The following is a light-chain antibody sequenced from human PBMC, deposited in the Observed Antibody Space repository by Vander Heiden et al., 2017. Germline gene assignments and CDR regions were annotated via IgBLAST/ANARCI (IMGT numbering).Light chain of an antibody. Sequence: QSALTQPASVSGSPGQSITISCTGTSSDVGGYNYVSWYQQHPGKAPKLMICDVSNRPSGVSNRFSGSKSGNTASLTISGLQAEDEADYYCSPYTSSNTVVFGGGTKLTVL. CDR2: DVS. CDR3: SPYTSSNTVV. CDR1: SSDVGGYNY. V-gene: IGLV2-14*03. J-gene: IGLJ2*01.